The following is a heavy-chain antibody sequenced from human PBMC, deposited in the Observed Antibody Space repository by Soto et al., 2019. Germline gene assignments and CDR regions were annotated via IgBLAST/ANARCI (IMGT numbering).Heavy chain of an antibody. CDR2: INPDSGGT. CDR1: GYMFTGYY. Sequence: GASVKVSCKASGYMFTGYYMHWVRQAPGQGLEWMGWINPDSGGTNYQQKFQGRVTMTRDTSISTAYLELSSLRSDDTAVYYCTRKVATFNFDSWGPGTLVTGSS. D-gene: IGHD5-12*01. J-gene: IGHJ4*02. CDR3: TRKVATFNFDS. V-gene: IGHV1-2*02.